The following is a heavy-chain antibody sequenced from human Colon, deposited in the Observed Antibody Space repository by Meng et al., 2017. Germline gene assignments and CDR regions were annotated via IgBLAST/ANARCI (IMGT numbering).Heavy chain of an antibody. CDR3: ARGRSGVYHDY. CDR1: GFTFSSYW. V-gene: IGHV3-74*01. CDR2: INTDGSST. J-gene: IGHJ4*02. Sequence: GVLKISCAASGFTFSSYWMHWVRQAPGKGLVWVSRINTDGSSTNYADSVKGRFTISRDNAENTLYLQMNSLRAEDTAVYYCARGRSGVYHDYWGQGTLVTVSS. D-gene: IGHD2-8*01.